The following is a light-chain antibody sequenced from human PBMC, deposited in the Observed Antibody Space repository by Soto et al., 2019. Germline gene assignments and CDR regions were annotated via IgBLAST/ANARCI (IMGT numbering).Light chain of an antibody. CDR1: SSDVGGYNY. J-gene: IGLJ3*02. Sequence: QSALTQPASVSGSPGQSITISCTGTSSDVGGYNYVSWYQQYPGKAPKLMIYEVSHRPSGVSNRFSASKSGNTASLTISGLQPEDEADYYCGSYTGYNTRVFGGGTKLTVL. V-gene: IGLV2-14*01. CDR2: EVS. CDR3: GSYTGYNTRV.